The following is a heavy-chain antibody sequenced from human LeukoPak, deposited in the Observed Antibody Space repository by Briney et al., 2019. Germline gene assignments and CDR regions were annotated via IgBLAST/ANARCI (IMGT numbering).Heavy chain of an antibody. CDR2: ISAYNGNT. D-gene: IGHD6-13*01. Sequence: ASVKVSCKASGYTFTSYGISWVRQAPGQGLEWMGWISAYNGNTNYAQKLQGRVTMTTDTSTSTAYMELRSLRSDDTAVYYCARSRDYSSSSPFDYWGQGTLVTVSS. CDR1: GYTFTSYG. J-gene: IGHJ4*02. V-gene: IGHV1-18*01. CDR3: ARSRDYSSSSPFDY.